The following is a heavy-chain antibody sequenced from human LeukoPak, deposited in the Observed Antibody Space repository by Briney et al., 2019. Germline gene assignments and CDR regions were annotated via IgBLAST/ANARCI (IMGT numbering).Heavy chain of an antibody. CDR3: ARNYYYDSSGYYDEFDY. Sequence: ASVKVSCKASGYTFTSYGISWVRQAPGQGLEWMGWISAYNGNTNYAQKLQGRVTMTTDTSTSTAYMELRSLRSDDTAVYYCARNYYYDSSGYYDEFDYWGQGTLVTVSS. CDR1: GYTFTSYG. CDR2: ISAYNGNT. V-gene: IGHV1-18*01. J-gene: IGHJ4*02. D-gene: IGHD3-22*01.